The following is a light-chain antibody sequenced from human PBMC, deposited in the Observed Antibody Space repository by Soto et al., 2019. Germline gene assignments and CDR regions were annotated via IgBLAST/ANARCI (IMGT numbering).Light chain of an antibody. CDR2: AAS. V-gene: IGKV3-20*01. Sequence: LVLTQSAGTLSLSPREIGTLSCWASQSVHSRYLSWYQQKVGQAPRLLIYAASNRATGIPDRFSGSGSGTDFTLTISRLEPEDVAVYYCQQFDGSQWTFGQGTRLEI. J-gene: IGKJ5*01. CDR1: QSVHSRY. CDR3: QQFDGSQWT.